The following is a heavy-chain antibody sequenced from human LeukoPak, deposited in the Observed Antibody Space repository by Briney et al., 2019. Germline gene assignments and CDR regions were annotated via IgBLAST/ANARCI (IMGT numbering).Heavy chain of an antibody. CDR3: AKDRVAAAVSQSPIDY. V-gene: IGHV3-21*01. CDR1: GFTFSSYS. J-gene: IGHJ4*02. CDR2: ISSSSSYI. Sequence: KPGGTLRLSCAASGFTFSSYSMNWVRQAPGKGLEWVSSISSSSSYIYYADSVKGRFTISRDNAKNSLYLQMNSLRAEDTAVYYCAKDRVAAAVSQSPIDYWGQGTLVTVSS. D-gene: IGHD6-13*01.